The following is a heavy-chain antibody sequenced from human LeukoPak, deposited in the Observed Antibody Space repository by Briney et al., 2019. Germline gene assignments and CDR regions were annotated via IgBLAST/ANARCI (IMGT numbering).Heavy chain of an antibody. J-gene: IGHJ3*02. D-gene: IGHD5-12*01. CDR1: GYSISSGYY. V-gene: IGHV4-38-2*01. CDR3: ARWDSGEWLHDAFDI. CDR2: IYHSGST. Sequence: SETLSLTCGVSGYSISSGYYWGWIRQPPGKGLEWIGRIYHSGSTYYNPSLKSRVTISVDTSKNQFSLKLRSVTAADTAPYYCARWDSGEWLHDAFDIWGQGTRVTVSS.